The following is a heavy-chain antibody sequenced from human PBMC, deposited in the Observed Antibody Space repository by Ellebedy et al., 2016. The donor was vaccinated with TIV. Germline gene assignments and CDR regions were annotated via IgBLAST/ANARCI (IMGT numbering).Heavy chain of an antibody. CDR3: ARRGAYGDYAVQVNPWLES. V-gene: IGHV3-7*01. CDR2: IYQDGSER. J-gene: IGHJ5*01. D-gene: IGHD4-17*01. Sequence: GESLKISCAASGFSFRSYWMTWVRQAPGKGLEWVANIYQDGSERLYLDSVKGRFTVSRDNAKNSLYLQMNSLRAEDTAVYFCARRGAYGDYAVQVNPWLESWGQGILVAVSP. CDR1: GFSFRSYW.